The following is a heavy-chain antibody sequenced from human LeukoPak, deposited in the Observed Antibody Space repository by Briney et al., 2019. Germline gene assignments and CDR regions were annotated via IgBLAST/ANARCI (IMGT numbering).Heavy chain of an antibody. CDR3: AKGDYSSYAPGGYFDY. J-gene: IGHJ4*02. V-gene: IGHV3-9*03. D-gene: IGHD4-11*01. Sequence: GGSPRLSCAASGFTFDDYAMHWVRQAPGKGLEWVSGISWNSGSIGYADSVKGRFTISRDNAKNSLYLQMNSLRAEDMALYYCAKGDYSSYAPGGYFDYWGQGTLVTVSS. CDR2: ISWNSGSI. CDR1: GFTFDDYA.